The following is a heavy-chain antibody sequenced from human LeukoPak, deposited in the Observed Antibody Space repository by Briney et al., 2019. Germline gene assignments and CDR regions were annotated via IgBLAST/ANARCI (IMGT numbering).Heavy chain of an antibody. CDR2: IYSSGST. V-gene: IGHV4-4*07. CDR1: GGSISSYY. D-gene: IGHD3-10*01. J-gene: IGHJ4*02. Sequence: PSETLSLTCSVSGGSISSYYWSWIRQPAGKGLEWIGRIYSSGSTNYNPSLKSRVSMSVLTSKNQLSLKLSSVTAADTAVYYCATGQILFGSHYWGLGTLVTVSS. CDR3: ATGQILFGSHY.